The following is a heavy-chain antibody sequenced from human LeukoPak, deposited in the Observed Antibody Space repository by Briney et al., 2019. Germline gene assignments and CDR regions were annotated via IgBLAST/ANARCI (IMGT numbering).Heavy chain of an antibody. CDR3: APGTYSYGYLFDY. Sequence: GGSLRLSCAASGFTFSDYYMSWIRQAPGKGLEWVSYISSSSSYTNYADPVKGRFTISRDNAKNSLYLQMNSLRAEDTAVYYCAPGTYSYGYLFDYWGQGTLVTVSS. D-gene: IGHD5-18*01. V-gene: IGHV3-11*06. J-gene: IGHJ4*02. CDR2: ISSSSSYT. CDR1: GFTFSDYY.